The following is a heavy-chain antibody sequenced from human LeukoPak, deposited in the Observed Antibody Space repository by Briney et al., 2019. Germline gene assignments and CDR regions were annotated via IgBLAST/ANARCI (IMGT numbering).Heavy chain of an antibody. V-gene: IGHV3-30-3*01. Sequence: GGSLRLCCAASGFTFSSYAMHWVRQAPGKGLEWVAVISYDGSIKYYADSVKGRFTISRDNSKNTMYLQMNSLRTEDTAVYFCARETPATTAFDYWGQGTLVTVSS. CDR2: ISYDGSIK. J-gene: IGHJ4*02. CDR3: ARETPATTAFDY. CDR1: GFTFSSYA. D-gene: IGHD5-12*01.